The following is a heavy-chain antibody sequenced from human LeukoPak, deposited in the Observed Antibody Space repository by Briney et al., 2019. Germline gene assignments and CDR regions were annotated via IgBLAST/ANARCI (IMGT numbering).Heavy chain of an antibody. J-gene: IGHJ4*02. CDR1: GFSFRDFW. CDR3: AICGYSGWNLEY. CDR2: INQGGSEK. D-gene: IGHD5-12*01. Sequence: GGSLRLSCAASGFSFRDFWMTWVRQAPGKGLEWVANINQGGSEKYYVDSVKGRFTIPRDDSKNSLYLQMNSLRDEDKAVYYCAICGYSGWNLEYWGQGTLVTVSS. V-gene: IGHV3-7*01.